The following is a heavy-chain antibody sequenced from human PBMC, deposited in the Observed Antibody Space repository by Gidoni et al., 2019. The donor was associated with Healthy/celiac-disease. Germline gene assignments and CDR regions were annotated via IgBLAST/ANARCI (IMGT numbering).Heavy chain of an antibody. D-gene: IGHD4-17*01. CDR2: IYYSGST. CDR1: GGSISSGGYY. CDR3: ARRGGEGDYADY. J-gene: IGHJ4*02. Sequence: QVQLQESGPGLVKPSQTLSLTCTVSGGSISSGGYYWSWIRQHPGKGLEWIGYIYYSGSTYYNTSLKSRITISVDTYKNQFSRKLSSVTAADTAVYYCARRGGEGDYADYWGQGTLVTVSS. V-gene: IGHV4-31*03.